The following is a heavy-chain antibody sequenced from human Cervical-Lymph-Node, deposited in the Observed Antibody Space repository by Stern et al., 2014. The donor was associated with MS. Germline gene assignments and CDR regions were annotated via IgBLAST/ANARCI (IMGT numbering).Heavy chain of an antibody. D-gene: IGHD2-21*01. Sequence: QVQLVQSGSELKKPGASVKVSCKASGYPFTSYSMTWVRQAPGQGLAWMGWISPDTATATYAQDFRGRFVFSLDASASTAYLQISSLETEDTAVYYCARGGNGGYWSFWGQGTLVTVSS. J-gene: IGHJ4*02. V-gene: IGHV7-4-1*02. CDR3: ARGGNGGYWSF. CDR2: ISPDTATA. CDR1: GYPFTSYS.